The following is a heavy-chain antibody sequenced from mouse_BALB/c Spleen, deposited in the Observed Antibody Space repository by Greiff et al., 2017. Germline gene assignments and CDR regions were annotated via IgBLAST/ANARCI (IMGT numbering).Heavy chain of an antibody. Sequence: EVHLVESGGGLVKPGGSLKLSCAASGFTFSDYYMYWVRQTPEKRLEWVATISDGGSYTYYPDSVKGRFTISRDNAKNNLYLQMSSLKSEDTAMYYCARDHRGNYVWFAYWGQGTLVTVSA. CDR1: GFTFSDYY. D-gene: IGHD2-1*01. CDR2: ISDGGSYT. CDR3: ARDHRGNYVWFAY. V-gene: IGHV5-4*02. J-gene: IGHJ3*01.